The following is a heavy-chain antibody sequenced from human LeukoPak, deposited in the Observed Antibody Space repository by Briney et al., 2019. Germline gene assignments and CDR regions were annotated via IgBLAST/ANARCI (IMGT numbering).Heavy chain of an antibody. CDR2: INHSGST. D-gene: IGHD2-2*01. CDR1: GGSFSGYY. V-gene: IGHV4-34*01. CDR3: ARGGGYEPFDY. J-gene: IGHJ4*02. Sequence: SETLSLTCAVYGGSFSGYYWSWIRQPPGKGLEWIGEINHSGSTNYNPSLKSRVTTSVDTSKNQFSLKLSSVTAADTAVYYCARGGGYEPFDYWGQGTLVTVSS.